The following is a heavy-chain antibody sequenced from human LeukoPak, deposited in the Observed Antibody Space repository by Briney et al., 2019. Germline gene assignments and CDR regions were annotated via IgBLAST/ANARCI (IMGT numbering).Heavy chain of an antibody. J-gene: IGHJ4*02. CDR2: TFYRSKWKN. Sequence: SQTLSLTCAISGDSVSSNSAAWNWIRQSPSRGLEWLGRTFYRSKWKNDYAVSVKGRITINPDTSKNQLSLQLSSVTPADTAVYYCARVVGGSPDYWGQGTLVTVSS. D-gene: IGHD2-15*01. CDR1: GDSVSSNSAA. CDR3: ARVVGGSPDY. V-gene: IGHV6-1*01.